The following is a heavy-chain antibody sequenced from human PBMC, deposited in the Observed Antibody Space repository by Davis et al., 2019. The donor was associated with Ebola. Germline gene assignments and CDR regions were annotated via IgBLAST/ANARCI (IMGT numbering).Heavy chain of an antibody. CDR1: GDSGSIG. D-gene: IGHD1-7*01. CDR3: AGLPWNSKSFDY. Sequence: HSQTLSLTCAISGDSGSIGWNWIRQSPSRGLEWLGRTYYSSKWYSDYAVSVKSRITINPDTSKNQFSLHLNSVTPEDTAVYYCAGLPWNSKSFDYWGQGTLVTVSS. J-gene: IGHJ4*02. CDR2: TYYSSKWYS. V-gene: IGHV6-1*01.